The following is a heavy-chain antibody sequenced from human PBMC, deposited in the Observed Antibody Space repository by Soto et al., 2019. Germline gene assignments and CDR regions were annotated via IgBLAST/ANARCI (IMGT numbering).Heavy chain of an antibody. CDR1: GGTFSSYA. CDR2: IIPIFGTA. V-gene: IGHV1-69*13. D-gene: IGHD3-3*01. CDR3: ARGPAPVYDFWSGYSHFDY. Sequence: SVKVSCKASGGTFSSYAISWVRQAPGQGLEWMGGIIPIFGTANYAQKFQGRVTITADESTSTAYMELSSLRSEDTAVYYCARGPAPVYDFWSGYSHFDYWGQGTLVTVSS. J-gene: IGHJ4*02.